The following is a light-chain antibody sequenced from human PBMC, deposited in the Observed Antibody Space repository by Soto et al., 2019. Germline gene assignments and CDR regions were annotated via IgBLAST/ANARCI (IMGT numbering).Light chain of an antibody. CDR1: QSVSTY. Sequence: ENVLTQSPATLYLSPGERATLSCTARQSVSTYLAWYQQKPGQAPRLLVYDASTRATGIPARFSGSGSETDFTLTISSLESEDFAVYYCQQRTNLPPLYTSGQGTKLAIK. J-gene: IGKJ2*01. CDR3: QQRTNLPPLYT. CDR2: DAS. V-gene: IGKV3-11*01.